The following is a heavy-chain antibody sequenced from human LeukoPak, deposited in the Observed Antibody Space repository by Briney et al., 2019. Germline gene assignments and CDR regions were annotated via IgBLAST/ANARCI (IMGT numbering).Heavy chain of an antibody. CDR2: MSYDGNNK. Sequence: GGSLRLSCAASGFIFSNYAMHWVRQAPGKGLEWVAVMSYDGNNKFYADSVKGRFTISRDNSKNTLYLQMNSLRAEDTAVYYCARDLRLKELAYCGGDCLDYWGQGTLVTVSS. CDR3: ARDLRLKELAYCGGDCLDY. CDR1: GFIFSNYA. V-gene: IGHV3-30-3*01. J-gene: IGHJ4*02. D-gene: IGHD2-21*02.